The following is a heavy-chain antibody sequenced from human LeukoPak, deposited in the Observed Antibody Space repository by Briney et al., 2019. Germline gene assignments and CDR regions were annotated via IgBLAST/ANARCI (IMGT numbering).Heavy chain of an antibody. V-gene: IGHV4-4*07. CDR2: IHTSGST. CDR3: ARDTPGGSHGGYDY. CDR1: GVSISSYY. J-gene: IGHJ4*02. D-gene: IGHD4-17*01. Sequence: PSETLSLTCTVSGVSISSYYWSWIRQPAGKGLEWIGRIHTSGSTNYNPSLRSRVTMSVDTSKNQFSLNLSSVTAADTAVYYCARDTPGGSHGGYDYWGQGILVTVSS.